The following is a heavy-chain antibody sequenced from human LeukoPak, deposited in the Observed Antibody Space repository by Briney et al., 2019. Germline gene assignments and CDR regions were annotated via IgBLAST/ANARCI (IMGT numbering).Heavy chain of an antibody. V-gene: IGHV1-69*04. CDR3: AREEVEMATGGAFDI. Sequence: SVKVSCKASGGTISSYAISWVRQAPGQGLAWMGRIIPIFGIANYAQKFQGRVTITADKSTSTAYMELSSLRSEDTAVYYCAREEVEMATGGAFDIWGQGTMVTVSS. J-gene: IGHJ3*02. CDR1: GGTISSYA. D-gene: IGHD5-24*01. CDR2: IIPIFGIA.